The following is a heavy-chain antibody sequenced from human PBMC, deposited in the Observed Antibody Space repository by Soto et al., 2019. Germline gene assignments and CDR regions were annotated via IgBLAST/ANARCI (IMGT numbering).Heavy chain of an antibody. CDR3: ARHPIRGWFDP. CDR2: IYYSGST. J-gene: IGHJ5*02. CDR1: GGSISSYY. Sequence: QVQLQESGPGLVKPSETLSLTCTVSGGSISSYYWSWIRQPPGKGLEGIGYIYYSGSTNYNPSLKSRVTRAVDTSKNQFSLKLSSVTAADTAVYYCARHPIRGWFDPWGQGTLVTVSS. D-gene: IGHD1-26*01. V-gene: IGHV4-59*08.